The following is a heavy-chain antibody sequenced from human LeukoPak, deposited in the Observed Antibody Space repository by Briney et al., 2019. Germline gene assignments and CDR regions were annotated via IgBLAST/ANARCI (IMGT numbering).Heavy chain of an antibody. J-gene: IGHJ5*02. D-gene: IGHD6-13*01. CDR2: IHHSGTT. CDR3: ARYSSSLGWLDP. Sequence: SETLSLTCTVSGDSMTNYYWNWIRQPPGKGLEWIGYIHHSGTTNYNPSLKSRVTISVDTSKNQFSLKLSSVTAADTAVYYCARYSSSLGWLDPWGQGTLVTVSS. V-gene: IGHV4-4*08. CDR1: GDSMTNYY.